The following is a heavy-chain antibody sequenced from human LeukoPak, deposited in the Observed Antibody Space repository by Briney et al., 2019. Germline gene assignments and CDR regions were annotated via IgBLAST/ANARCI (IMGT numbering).Heavy chain of an antibody. CDR3: TTELWAVAASPNSDY. Sequence: GGSLRLSCAASGFTFSSYGMHWVRQAPGKGLEWVAVISYDGSNKYYADSVKGRFTISRDNSKNTLYLQMNSLKTEDTAVYYCTTELWAVAASPNSDYWGQGALVTVSS. CDR2: ISYDGSNK. D-gene: IGHD6-19*01. J-gene: IGHJ4*02. CDR1: GFTFSSYG. V-gene: IGHV3-30*03.